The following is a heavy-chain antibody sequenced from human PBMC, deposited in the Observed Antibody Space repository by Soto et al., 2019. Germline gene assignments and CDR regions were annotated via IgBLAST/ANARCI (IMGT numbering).Heavy chain of an antibody. CDR1: GYTFTSYD. J-gene: IGHJ6*04. D-gene: IGHD6-13*01. V-gene: IGHV1-8*01. CDR2: MNPNSGNT. CDR3: ARGRYSSSWYSSTLSYGMDV. Sequence: QVQLVQSGAEVKKPGASVKVSCKASGYTFTSYDINWVRQATGQGLEWMGWMNPNSGNTGYAQKVQGRVTMTRNTSISTAYMELSSLRSEDTAVYYCARGRYSSSWYSSTLSYGMDVWGEGTTVTVSS.